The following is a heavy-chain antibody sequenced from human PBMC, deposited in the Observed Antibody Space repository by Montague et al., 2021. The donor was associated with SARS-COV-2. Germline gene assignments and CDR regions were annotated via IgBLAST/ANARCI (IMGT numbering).Heavy chain of an antibody. D-gene: IGHD4-17*01. V-gene: IGHV4-34*01. CDR1: GGSFSGYY. CDR3: ARGRAVTTFYYYYGMDV. Sequence: SETLYLTCAVYGGSFSGYYWSWIRQPPGKGLEWIGEINHSGSTNYNPSLKSRVTISVDTSKNQFSLKLSSVTAADTAVYYCARGRAVTTFYYYYGMDVWGQGTTVTVSS. CDR2: INHSGST. J-gene: IGHJ6*02.